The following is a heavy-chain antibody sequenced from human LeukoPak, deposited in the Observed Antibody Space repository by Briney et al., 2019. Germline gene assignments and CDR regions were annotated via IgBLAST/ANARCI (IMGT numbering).Heavy chain of an antibody. J-gene: IGHJ4*02. CDR2: INPNSGGT. D-gene: IGHD3-22*01. CDR3: ARDLTYYYDSSGSDFEY. V-gene: IGHV1-2*02. CDR1: GYTFSGYY. Sequence: GASVKVSCKASGYTFSGYYIHWVRQAPGQGLEWMGWINPNSGGTNFAQKFQGRVTMTRDTSISTAYMELSRLRSDDTAVYYCARDLTYYYDSSGSDFEYWGQGTLVTVSS.